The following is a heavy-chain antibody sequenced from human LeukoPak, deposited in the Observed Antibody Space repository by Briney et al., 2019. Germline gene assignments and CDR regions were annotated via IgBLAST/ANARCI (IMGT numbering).Heavy chain of an antibody. Sequence: ASVKVSCKASGNTFTSYGISWVRQAPGQGLEWMGWISTYSGYTNFAQNFQGRVTMTTDTSTSTAYMELRSLRPDDTAVYYCARANGDYPDWGQGTLVTVSS. V-gene: IGHV1-18*01. D-gene: IGHD4-17*01. CDR3: ARANGDYPD. J-gene: IGHJ4*02. CDR2: ISTYSGYT. CDR1: GNTFTSYG.